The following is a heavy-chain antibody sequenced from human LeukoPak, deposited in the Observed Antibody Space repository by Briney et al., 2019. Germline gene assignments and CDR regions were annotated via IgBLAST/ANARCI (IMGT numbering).Heavy chain of an antibody. CDR3: ARSSGWGSEDY. CDR1: GGSISSGSYY. CDR2: IYTSGST. Sequence: PSETLSLTCTVSGGSISSGSYYWSWIRQPAGKGLEWIGRIYTSGSTNYNPSLKSRVTISVDTSKNQFSLKLSSVTAADTAVYYCARSSGWGSEDYWGQGTLVTVSS. J-gene: IGHJ4*02. V-gene: IGHV4-61*02. D-gene: IGHD6-19*01.